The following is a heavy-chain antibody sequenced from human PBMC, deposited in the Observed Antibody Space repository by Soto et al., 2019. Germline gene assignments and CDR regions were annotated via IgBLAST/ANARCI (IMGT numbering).Heavy chain of an antibody. Sequence: SETLSLTCTVSGGSISSYYWSWIRQPPGKGLEWIGYIYYSGSTNYNPSLKSRVTISVDTSKNQFSLKLSSVTAADTAVYYCARHFSYYGSGSYYNAERYYYYYMDVWGKGTTVTVSS. J-gene: IGHJ6*03. CDR3: ARHFSYYGSGSYYNAERYYYYYMDV. D-gene: IGHD3-10*01. CDR2: IYYSGST. CDR1: GGSISSYY. V-gene: IGHV4-59*08.